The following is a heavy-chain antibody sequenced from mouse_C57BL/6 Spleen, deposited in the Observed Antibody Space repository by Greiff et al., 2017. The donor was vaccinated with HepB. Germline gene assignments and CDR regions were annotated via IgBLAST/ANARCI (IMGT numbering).Heavy chain of an antibody. V-gene: IGHV5-17*01. CDR3: ATYSNQYYFDY. J-gene: IGHJ2*01. CDR1: GFTFSDYG. Sequence: EVHLVESGGGLVKPGGSLKLSCAASGFTFSDYGMHWVRQAPEKGLEWVAYISSGSSTIYYADTVKGRFTISRDNAKNTLFLQMTSLRSEDTAMYYCATYSNQYYFDYWGQGTTLTVSS. D-gene: IGHD2-5*01. CDR2: ISSGSSTI.